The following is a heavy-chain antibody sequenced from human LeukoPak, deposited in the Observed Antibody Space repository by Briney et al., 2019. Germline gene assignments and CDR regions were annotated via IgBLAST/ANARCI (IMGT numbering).Heavy chain of an antibody. CDR3: AGGGPHSASLPLDY. CDR2: FDPEDGET. Sequence: ASVKVSCKASGGTFRSYAISWVRQAPGKGLEWMGGFDPEDGETIYAQKFQGRVTMTEDTSTDTAYMELSSLRSEDTAVYYCAGGGPHSASLPLDYWGQGTLVTVSS. D-gene: IGHD2-15*01. J-gene: IGHJ4*02. CDR1: GGTFRSYA. V-gene: IGHV1-24*01.